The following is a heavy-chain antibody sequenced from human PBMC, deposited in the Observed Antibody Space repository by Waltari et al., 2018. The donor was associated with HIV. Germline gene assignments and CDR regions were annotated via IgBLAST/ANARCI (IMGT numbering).Heavy chain of an antibody. J-gene: IGHJ4*02. V-gene: IGHV1-18*01. D-gene: IGHD3-3*01. CDR1: GYTFTSYG. CDR3: ARALWSGYYTPYYFDY. Sequence: QVQLVQSGAEVKKPGASVKVSCKASGYTFTSYGTSWVRQAPGQGLEWMGWISAYNGHTNYVQKLQGRVTMTTDTSTSTAYMDLRSLRSDDTAFYYCARALWSGYYTPYYFDYWGQGTLVTVSS. CDR2: ISAYNGHT.